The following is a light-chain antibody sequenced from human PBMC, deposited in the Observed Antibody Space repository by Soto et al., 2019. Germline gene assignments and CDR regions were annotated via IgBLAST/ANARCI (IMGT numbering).Light chain of an antibody. J-gene: IGKJ3*01. CDR1: QSVSSNY. CDR2: GAS. CDR3: QQYGSSPFT. Sequence: EIVLTQSPGTLSLSPGERATLSCRASQSVSSNYLTWYQQKPGQAPRLLIYGASSRATAIPDRFSGSGSGTDFTLTISTLQPEDFAVYYCQQYGSSPFTFGAGTKVDIK. V-gene: IGKV3-20*01.